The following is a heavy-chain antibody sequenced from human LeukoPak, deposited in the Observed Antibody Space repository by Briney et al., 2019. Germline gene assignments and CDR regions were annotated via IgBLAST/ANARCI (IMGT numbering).Heavy chain of an antibody. Sequence: GGSLSLSCAASGFTFSSYAMSWVRQAPGKGLEWVSAISGSGGSTYYADSVKGRFTISRDNSKNTLYLQMNSLRAEDTAVYYCAKDRTYDFWSGYPRGYYYMDVWGKGTTVTVSS. V-gene: IGHV3-23*01. CDR2: ISGSGGST. CDR3: AKDRTYDFWSGYPRGYYYMDV. J-gene: IGHJ6*03. D-gene: IGHD3-3*01. CDR1: GFTFSSYA.